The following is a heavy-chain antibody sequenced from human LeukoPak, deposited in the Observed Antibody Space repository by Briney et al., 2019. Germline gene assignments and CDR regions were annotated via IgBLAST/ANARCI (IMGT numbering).Heavy chain of an antibody. CDR2: IDPRGGIT. Sequence: ASVKVSCKASGYNFTSHYMGWVRQAPGQGLEWMGLIDPRGGITIYAQQLQGRASMTRHPSTTTVSMELSSLRSEDTAVYYCARDYPFITGTAYEYWGQGTLVTVSS. CDR1: GYNFTSHY. V-gene: IGHV1-46*01. D-gene: IGHD1-20*01. CDR3: ARDYPFITGTAYEY. J-gene: IGHJ4*02.